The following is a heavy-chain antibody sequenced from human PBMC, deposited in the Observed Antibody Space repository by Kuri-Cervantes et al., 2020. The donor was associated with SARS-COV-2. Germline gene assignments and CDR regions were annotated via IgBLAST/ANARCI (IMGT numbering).Heavy chain of an antibody. D-gene: IGHD4-17*01. V-gene: IGHV3-23*01. CDR2: ISGSEYT. CDR3: AKGRTTVTTLHDAFDI. J-gene: IGHJ3*02. Sequence: GESLKISCAASGFTFSIYGMSWVRRAPGKSLEWVSGISGSEYTYYADSVKGRFTISRDNPKNTLDLQMNNLRAEDTAIYYCAKGRTTVTTLHDAFDIWGQGTMVTVSS. CDR1: GFTFSIYG.